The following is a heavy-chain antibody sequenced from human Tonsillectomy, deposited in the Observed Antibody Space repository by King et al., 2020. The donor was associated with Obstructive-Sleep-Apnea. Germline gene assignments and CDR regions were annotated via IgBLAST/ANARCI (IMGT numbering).Heavy chain of an antibody. V-gene: IGHV3-49*03. D-gene: IGHD3-22*01. CDR3: TRKHYYDTTGNAVDY. Sequence: VQLVESGGGLVQPGRSLRLSCTASGFTFGDYTMSWFRQAPGKGLEWVGFIRSKAYGGTTEYAASVKGRFTISRDDPKSIAYLQMNSLKTEDTAVYYCTRKHYYDTTGNAVDYWGQGTLVTVSS. CDR2: IRSKAYGGTT. CDR1: GFTFGDYT. J-gene: IGHJ4*02.